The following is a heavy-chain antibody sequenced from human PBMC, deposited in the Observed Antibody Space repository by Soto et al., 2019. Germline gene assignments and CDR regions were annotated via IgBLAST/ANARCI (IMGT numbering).Heavy chain of an antibody. J-gene: IGHJ4*02. D-gene: IGHD2-15*01. CDR1: GFTFSSYW. CDR2: INSDGSST. Sequence: PGGSLRLSCAASGFTFSSYWMHWVRQAPGKGLVWVSRINSDGSSTSYADSVKGRFTISRDNAKNTLYLQMNSLRAEDTAVYYCARARYCSGGRCYFDYWGQGTPVTVSS. V-gene: IGHV3-74*01. CDR3: ARARYCSGGRCYFDY.